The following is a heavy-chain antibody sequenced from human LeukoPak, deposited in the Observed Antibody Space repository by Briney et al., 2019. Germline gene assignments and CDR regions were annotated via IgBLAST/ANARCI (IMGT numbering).Heavy chain of an antibody. D-gene: IGHD2-21*02. CDR3: AKDSRSVVVTVDPYYFDY. V-gene: IGHV3-11*04. Sequence: LSLTCAVYGGSFSGYYWSWIRQPPGKGLEWVSYISSSGSTIYYADSVKGRFTISRDNSKNTLYLQMNSLRAEDTAVYYCAKDSRSVVVTVDPYYFDYWGQGTLVTVSS. CDR1: GGSFSGYY. CDR2: ISSSGSTI. J-gene: IGHJ4*02.